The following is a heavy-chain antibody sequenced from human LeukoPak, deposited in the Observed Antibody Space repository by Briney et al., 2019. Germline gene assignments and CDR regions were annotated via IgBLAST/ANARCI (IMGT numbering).Heavy chain of an antibody. CDR1: GYTFTGYY. CDR2: INPNSGGT. D-gene: IGHD6-13*01. V-gene: IGHV1-2*02. CDR3: ARDYPKGSSWYGGLKGTGY. Sequence: ASVKVSCKASGYTFTGYYMHWVRQAPGQGLEWMGWINPNSGGTNYAQKFQGRVTMTRDTSISTAYMELSRLRSDDTAVYYCARDYPKGSSWYGGLKGTGYWGQGTLVTVSS. J-gene: IGHJ4*02.